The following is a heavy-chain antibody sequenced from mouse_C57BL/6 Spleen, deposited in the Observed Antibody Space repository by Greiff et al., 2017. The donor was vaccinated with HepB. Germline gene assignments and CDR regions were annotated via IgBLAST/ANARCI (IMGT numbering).Heavy chain of an antibody. CDR3: ANGYWYAMDY. J-gene: IGHJ4*01. CDR1: GFTFSDYG. V-gene: IGHV5-17*01. Sequence: EVQRVESGGGLVKPGGSLKLSCAASGFTFSDYGMHWVRQAPEKGLEWVAYISSGSSTIYYADTVKGRVTISRDNAKNTLFLQMTSLRSEDTAMYYCANGYWYAMDYWGQGTSVTVSS. D-gene: IGHD2-3*01. CDR2: ISSGSSTI.